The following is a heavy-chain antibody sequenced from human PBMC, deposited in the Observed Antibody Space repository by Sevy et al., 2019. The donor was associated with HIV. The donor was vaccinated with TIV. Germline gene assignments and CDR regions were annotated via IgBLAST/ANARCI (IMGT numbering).Heavy chain of an antibody. D-gene: IGHD3-22*01. J-gene: IGHJ4*02. Sequence: GGSLRLSCAASGFTFTSYGMHWVRQAPGKGLEWVAFIRDDGSIKSYAESVKGRVTISRDNSKNTVYLEMDSLTGEDTVVYYCAKDSTFVSLYYNSRGYGALRSYFDSWVQGALVTVSS. CDR1: GFTFTSYG. CDR2: IRDDGSIK. CDR3: AKDSTFVSLYYNSRGYGALRSYFDS. V-gene: IGHV3-30*02.